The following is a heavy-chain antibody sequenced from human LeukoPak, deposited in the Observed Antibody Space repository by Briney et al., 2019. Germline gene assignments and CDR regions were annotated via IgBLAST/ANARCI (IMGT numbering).Heavy chain of an antibody. CDR3: ARDPHDYSNAETID. D-gene: IGHD4-11*01. CDR1: GGTFSSYA. CDR2: IIPIFGTA. V-gene: IGHV1-69*13. J-gene: IGHJ4*02. Sequence: GASVKVSCKASGGTFSSYAISWVRQAPGQGLEWMGGIIPIFGTANYAQKFQGRVTITADESTSTAYMELSSLRSEDTAVYYCARDPHDYSNAETIDWGQGTLVTVSS.